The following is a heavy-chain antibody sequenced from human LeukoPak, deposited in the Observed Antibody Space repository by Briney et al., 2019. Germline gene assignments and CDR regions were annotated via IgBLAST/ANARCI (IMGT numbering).Heavy chain of an antibody. V-gene: IGHV3-23*01. J-gene: IGHJ4*02. CDR1: GFTFSSYA. CDR2: ISGSGGST. CDR3: AKGGDYGGNPDSLNFDY. D-gene: IGHD4-17*01. Sequence: GGSLRLSCAASGFTFSSYAMSWVRQAPGKGLEWVSAISGSGGSTYYADSVKGRFTISRDNSKNTLYLQMNSLRAEDTAVYYCAKGGDYGGNPDSLNFDYWGQGTLVTVSS.